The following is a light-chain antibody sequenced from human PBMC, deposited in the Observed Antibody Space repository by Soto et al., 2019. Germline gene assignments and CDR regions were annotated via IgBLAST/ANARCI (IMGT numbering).Light chain of an antibody. V-gene: IGKV1-5*01. CDR2: DAS. CDR3: QQYNSYSPAWT. CDR1: QSISSW. Sequence: DIQMTQSPSTLSASVGDRVTITCRASQSISSWLAWYQQKPGKAPKLLIYDASSLESGVPSRFSGSGSGTEFTLTISSLQPDDFATDSCQQYNSYSPAWTFGQGTKVEIK. J-gene: IGKJ1*01.